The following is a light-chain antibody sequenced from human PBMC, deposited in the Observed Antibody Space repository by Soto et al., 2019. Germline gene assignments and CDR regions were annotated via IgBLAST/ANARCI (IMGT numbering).Light chain of an antibody. CDR1: QSVSSIY. CDR3: HQSDTSPKT. V-gene: IGKV3-20*01. Sequence: EMVLTQSPGTLSLSPGERATLSCRASQSVSSIYLAWYQHTPGQAPRLLIYGVSSRATGIPDRFSGSGSGTHFTLTISRLGREDFAVDYCHQSDTSPKTFGQGTKVDIK. CDR2: GVS. J-gene: IGKJ1*01.